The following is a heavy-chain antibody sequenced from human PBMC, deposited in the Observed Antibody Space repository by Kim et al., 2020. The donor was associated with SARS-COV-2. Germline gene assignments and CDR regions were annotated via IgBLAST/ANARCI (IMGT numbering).Heavy chain of an antibody. CDR3: ARQGGDYYDTTGYYFY. J-gene: IGHJ4*02. D-gene: IGHD3-22*01. V-gene: IGHV5-51*01. CDR2: IYPGDSDT. Sequence: GESLKISCKGSGYSFTRYWIGWVRQMPGKGLEWMGIIYPGDSDTRYSPSFQGQVTISADKSISTAYLQWSSLKASDTAMYYCARQGGDYYDTTGYYFYWGQGTLVTVSS. CDR1: GYSFTRYW.